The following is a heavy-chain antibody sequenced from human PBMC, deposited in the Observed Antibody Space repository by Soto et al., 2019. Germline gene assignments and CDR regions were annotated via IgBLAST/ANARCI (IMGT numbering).Heavy chain of an antibody. CDR3: ARNGYSSGYDAFDI. CDR2: IKSDGSST. CDR1: GVTVSSNY. J-gene: IGHJ3*02. D-gene: IGHD6-19*01. V-gene: IGHV3-74*01. Sequence: PGGSLRLSCAASGVTVSSNYMSWVRQAPGKGLVWVSRIKSDGSSTNYADSVKGRFTISRDNAKNSLYLQMNSLRAEDTAVYYCARNGYSSGYDAFDIWGQGTMVTVSS.